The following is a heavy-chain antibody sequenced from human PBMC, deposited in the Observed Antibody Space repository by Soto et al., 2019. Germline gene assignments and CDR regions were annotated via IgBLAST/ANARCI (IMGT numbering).Heavy chain of an antibody. J-gene: IGHJ4*02. CDR3: AREQATAKPEGVDF. V-gene: IGHV1-2*02. CDR2: INPNSGGT. D-gene: IGHD1-1*01. Sequence: SVKVSCKASGYTFSDYYIHWVRQAPGQGLEWMGWINPNSGGTKYAPKFQGGVTMTRDTSITTAYMELSRLRSGDTAVYYCAREQATAKPEGVDFWGQGTLVTVSS. CDR1: GYTFSDYY.